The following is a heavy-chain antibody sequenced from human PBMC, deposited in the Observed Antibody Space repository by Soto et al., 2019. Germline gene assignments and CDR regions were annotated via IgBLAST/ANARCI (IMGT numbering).Heavy chain of an antibody. CDR1: GFTFSSYA. J-gene: IGHJ4*02. V-gene: IGHV3-23*01. Sequence: GGSLRLSCAASGFTFSSYAMSWVRQAPGKGLEWVSAISGSGGSTYYADSVKGRFTISSDNSKNTLYLQMNSLRAEDTAVYYCAKLRLEVPAGEMDYWGQGTLVTVSS. CDR2: ISGSGGST. CDR3: AKLRLEVPAGEMDY. D-gene: IGHD2-2*01.